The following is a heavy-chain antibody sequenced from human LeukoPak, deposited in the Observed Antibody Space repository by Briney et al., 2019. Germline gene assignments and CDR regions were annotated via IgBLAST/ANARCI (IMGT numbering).Heavy chain of an antibody. J-gene: IGHJ4*02. CDR1: GFTFSSYS. CDR3: ARRYYDSYYYYYGQDY. D-gene: IGHD3-3*01. CDR2: ISSSSSYI. V-gene: IGHV3-21*01. Sequence: GGSLRLSCAASGFTFSSYSMNWVRQAPGKGLEWVSSISSSSSYIYYADSVKGRFTISRDNAKNSLYLQMNSLRAEDTAVYYCARRYYDSYYYYYGQDYWGQGTLVTVSS.